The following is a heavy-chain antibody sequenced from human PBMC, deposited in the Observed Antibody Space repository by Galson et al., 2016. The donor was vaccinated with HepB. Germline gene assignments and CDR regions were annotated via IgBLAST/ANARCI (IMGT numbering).Heavy chain of an antibody. CDR2: IFHTGGG. J-gene: IGHJ4*01. CDR1: GVSMTRHC. D-gene: IGHD6-13*01. V-gene: IGHV4-59*08. Sequence: SETLSLTCNVSGVSMTRHCWSWIRQSPGKGLEWIGYIFHTGGGNPSPALQSRATISLDTSKNQVYLNLRSVTAADTAVYYCARHWVAAIGDPFDYWGHGTLVTVSS. CDR3: ARHWVAAIGDPFDY.